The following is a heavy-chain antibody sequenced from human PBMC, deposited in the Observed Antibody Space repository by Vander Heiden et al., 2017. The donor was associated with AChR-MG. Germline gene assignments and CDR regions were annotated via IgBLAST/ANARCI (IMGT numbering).Heavy chain of an antibody. J-gene: IGHJ6*02. CDR3: ATVNSNDYSNYEGRYYYGMDV. CDR2: FDPEDGET. CDR1: GYTLTELS. D-gene: IGHD4-4*01. Sequence: QVQLVQSGAEVKKPGASVKVHCKVSGYTLTELSLPWVRQAPGKGLEWMGGFDPEDGETIYAQKFQGRVTMTEDTSTDTAYMELSSLRSEDTAVYYCATVNSNDYSNYEGRYYYGMDVWAKGPRSPSP. V-gene: IGHV1-24*01.